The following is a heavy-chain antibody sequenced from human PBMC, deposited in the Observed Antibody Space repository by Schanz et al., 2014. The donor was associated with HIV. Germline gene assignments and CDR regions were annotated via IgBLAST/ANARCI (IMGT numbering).Heavy chain of an antibody. CDR1: GFSFSDYH. CDR3: ARLRGFLWFGDHPYSFDY. J-gene: IGHJ4*02. V-gene: IGHV3-11*01. Sequence: QVQLVESGGDLVKPGGSLRLSCTASGFSFSDYHMSWIRQAPGKGLEWGSPLSGSGSNIYYADSVKGRFTISRDNGKNSLFLQMNSLRAEDTAVYYCARLRGFLWFGDHPYSFDYWGQGTLVTVSS. D-gene: IGHD3-10*01. CDR2: LSGSGSNI.